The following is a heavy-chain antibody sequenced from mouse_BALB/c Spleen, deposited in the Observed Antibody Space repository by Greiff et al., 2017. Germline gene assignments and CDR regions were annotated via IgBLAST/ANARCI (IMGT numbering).Heavy chain of an antibody. CDR1: GYTFTDYN. J-gene: IGHJ3*01. V-gene: IGHV1S29*02. CDR3: ARSYYGSSYLFAY. CDR2: IYPYNGGT. D-gene: IGHD1-1*01. Sequence: EVKLMESGPELVKPGASVKISCKASGYTFTDYNMHWVKQSHGKSLEWIGYIYPYNGGTGYNQKFKSKATLTVDNSSSTAYMELRSLTSEDSAVYYCARSYYGSSYLFAYWGQGTLVTVSA.